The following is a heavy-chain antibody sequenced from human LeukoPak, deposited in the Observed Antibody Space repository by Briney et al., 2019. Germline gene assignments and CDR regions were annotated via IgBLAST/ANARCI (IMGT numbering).Heavy chain of an antibody. D-gene: IGHD2-15*01. CDR2: ISYDGSNK. J-gene: IGHJ6*02. CDR3: ARDFTQYYYYYYGMDV. CDR1: GFTFSSYA. Sequence: AGGSLRLSCAASGFTFSSYAMHWVRQAPGKGLGWVAVISYDGSNKYYADSVKGRFTISRDNSKNTLYLQMNSLRAEDTAVYYCARDFTQYYYYYYGMDVWGQGTTVTVSS. V-gene: IGHV3-30-3*01.